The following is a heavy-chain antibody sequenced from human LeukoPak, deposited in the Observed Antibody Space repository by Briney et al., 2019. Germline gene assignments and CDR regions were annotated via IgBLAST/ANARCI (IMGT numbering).Heavy chain of an antibody. CDR1: GFTFSSYG. V-gene: IGHV3-30*18. Sequence: GGSLRLSCAASGFTFSSYGMHWVRQAPGKGLEWVAVISYDGSNKYYADSVKGRFTISRDNSKNTLYLQMNSLRAEDTAVYYCAKNYDSSGCDYWGQGTLVTVSS. CDR3: AKNYDSSGCDY. CDR2: ISYDGSNK. D-gene: IGHD3-22*01. J-gene: IGHJ4*02.